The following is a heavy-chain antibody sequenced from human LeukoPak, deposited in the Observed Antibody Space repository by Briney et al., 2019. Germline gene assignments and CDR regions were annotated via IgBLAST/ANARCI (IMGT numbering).Heavy chain of an antibody. CDR2: INSDGIST. D-gene: IGHD4-17*01. CDR1: AFIFSSYW. J-gene: IGHJ4*02. CDR3: AKGGATVIDY. Sequence: QSGGSLRLSCAASAFIFSSYWMHWVLQAPGKGLVWVSRINSDGISTSYADSVKGRFTISRDSAKNTLYLQMNSLRAEDTAVYYCAKGGATVIDYWGQGTLVTVSS. V-gene: IGHV3-74*01.